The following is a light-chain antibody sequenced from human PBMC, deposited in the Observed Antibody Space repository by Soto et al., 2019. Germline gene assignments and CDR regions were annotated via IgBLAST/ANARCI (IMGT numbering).Light chain of an antibody. Sequence: TPSCRASQSVSSYLAWYQQKPGQAPRLLIYGASSRATGIPDRFSGGGSGTDFTPTISILEPEDFAVYFCQQYACPPTPFGQGTRLAI. CDR3: QQYACPPTP. V-gene: IGKV3-20*01. J-gene: IGKJ5*01. CDR2: GAS. CDR1: QSVSSY.